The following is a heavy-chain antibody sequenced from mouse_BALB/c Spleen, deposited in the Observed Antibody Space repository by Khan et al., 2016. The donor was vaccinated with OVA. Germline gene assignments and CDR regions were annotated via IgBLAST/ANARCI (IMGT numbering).Heavy chain of an antibody. Sequence: QVQLQQSGAELAKPGASVKMSCKASGYTFTSYWMHWVKQRPGQGLEWFGYIDPSPDYTEYNQKFTDKATLTADKLSSTAYMLMPNLTSHDSAFLSCVTHGSLSAWFTYWGQVTLVTVSA. D-gene: IGHD6-2*01. CDR1: GYTFTSYW. CDR3: VTHGSLSAWFTY. V-gene: IGHV1-7*01. CDR2: IDPSPDYT. J-gene: IGHJ3*01.